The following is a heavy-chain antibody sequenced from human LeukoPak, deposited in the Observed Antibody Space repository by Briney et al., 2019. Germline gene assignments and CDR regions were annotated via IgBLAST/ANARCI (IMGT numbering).Heavy chain of an antibody. CDR1: GFTFSSYG. CDR3: VGSGSSRGYFDY. Sequence: GGSLRLSCAASGFTFSSYGMHWVRQAPGKGLEWGAVISYDGSNKYYADSVKGRFTISRGNSKNTLYLQMNSLRAEDTAVYYCVGSGSSRGYFDYWGQGTLVTVSS. D-gene: IGHD3-10*01. CDR2: ISYDGSNK. V-gene: IGHV3-30*03. J-gene: IGHJ4*02.